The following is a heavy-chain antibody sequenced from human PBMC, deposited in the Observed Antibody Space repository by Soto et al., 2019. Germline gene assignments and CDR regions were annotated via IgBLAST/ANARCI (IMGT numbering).Heavy chain of an antibody. CDR3: AKAGQWLADFYY. V-gene: IGHV3-23*01. CDR1: GFTFNSYA. Sequence: EVQLLESGGGLVQPGGSLRLSCVASGFTFNSYAMSWVRQAPGKGLEWVASFSASGGSTYYADSVKGRFTISRDNSRNTLYLQMNSLSVEDTALYYCAKAGQWLADFYYWGQGTLVTVSS. CDR2: FSASGGST. J-gene: IGHJ4*02. D-gene: IGHD6-19*01.